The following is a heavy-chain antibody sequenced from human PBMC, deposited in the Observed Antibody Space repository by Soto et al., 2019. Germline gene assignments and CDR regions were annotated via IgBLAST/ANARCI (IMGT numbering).Heavy chain of an antibody. CDR1: GFTFSSYG. J-gene: IGHJ3*02. V-gene: IGHV3-33*01. CDR2: IWYDGSNE. CDR3: AREGTGDAFDI. Sequence: QVQLVESGGGVVQSGRSLRLSCAASGFTFSSYGIHWVRQAPGKGLEWVAVIWYDGSNEYYADSVKGRFTISRDNSKNTRYLQMNSLRAEDTAVYYCAREGTGDAFDIWGQGTMVTVSS.